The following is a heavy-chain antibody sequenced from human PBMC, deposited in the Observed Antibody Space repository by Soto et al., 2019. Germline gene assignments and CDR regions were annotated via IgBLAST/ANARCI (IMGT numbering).Heavy chain of an antibody. Sequence: GGSLRLSCAASGFTFSSYSMNWVRQAPGKGLEWVSYISSSGSTIYYADSVKGRFTISRDNAKNSLYLQMNSLRAEDTAVYYCARGILEWLFDGMDVWGQGTTVTVSS. J-gene: IGHJ6*02. CDR1: GFTFSSYS. D-gene: IGHD3-3*01. CDR2: ISSSGSTI. CDR3: ARGILEWLFDGMDV. V-gene: IGHV3-48*04.